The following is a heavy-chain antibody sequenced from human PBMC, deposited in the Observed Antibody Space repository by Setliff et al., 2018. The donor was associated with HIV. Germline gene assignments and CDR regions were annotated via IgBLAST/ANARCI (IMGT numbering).Heavy chain of an antibody. CDR2: ISSSSSYI. V-gene: IGHV3-21*01. CDR1: GFTFSTYA. CDR3: ARDRSSSWSSYYYYYGMDV. Sequence: GGSLRLSCAASGFTFSTYAMSWVRQAPGKGLEWVSSISSSSSYIYYADSVKGRFTISRDNAKNSLYLQMNSLRAEDTAVYYCARDRSSSWSSYYYYYGMDVWGQGTTVTVSS. J-gene: IGHJ6*02. D-gene: IGHD6-13*01.